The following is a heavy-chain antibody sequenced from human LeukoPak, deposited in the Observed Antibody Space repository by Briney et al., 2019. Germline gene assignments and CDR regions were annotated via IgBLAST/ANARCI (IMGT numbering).Heavy chain of an antibody. CDR1: GFTFSNNW. CDR2: ISYDGSNK. Sequence: GGSLRLSCAASGFTFSNNWMHWVRQAPGKGLEWVAVISYDGSNKYYADSVKGRFTISRDNSKNTLFLQMNSLRAEDTAVYFCARARCSSTSCPFDFWGQGTLVTVSS. CDR3: ARARCSSTSCPFDF. V-gene: IGHV3-30*03. J-gene: IGHJ4*02. D-gene: IGHD2-2*01.